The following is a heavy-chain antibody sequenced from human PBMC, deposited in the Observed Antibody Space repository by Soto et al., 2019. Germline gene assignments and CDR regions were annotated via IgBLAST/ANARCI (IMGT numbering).Heavy chain of an antibody. D-gene: IGHD3-22*01. J-gene: IGHJ6*04. Sequence: QVQLVQSGAEVKKPGSSVKVSCKSSGGTFSNYGFSWVRQAPGQGLECMGVIVPIFGAEHPQKFQGRVTITADESXNXAFMERRGLRSEDTAVYYCARGGSDYEGSGYYQGHVWGEGTTVTVSS. V-gene: IGHV1-69*12. CDR1: GGTFSNYG. CDR2: IVPIFGA. CDR3: ARGGSDYEGSGYYQGHV.